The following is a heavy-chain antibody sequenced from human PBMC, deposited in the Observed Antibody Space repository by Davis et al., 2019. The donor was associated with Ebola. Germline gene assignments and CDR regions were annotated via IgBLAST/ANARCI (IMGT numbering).Heavy chain of an antibody. V-gene: IGHV1-8*01. CDR2: MNPNSGNT. Sequence: AASVKVSCNASSFSFPPSSFNWVRQATGQGLEWMGWMNPNSGNTGYAQKFQGRVTMTRNTSISTAYMELSSLRSEDTAVYYCARVHQVAHYDSSGYYLTAEYFQKWGQG. D-gene: IGHD3-22*01. J-gene: IGHJ1*01. CDR3: ARVHQVAHYDSSGYYLTAEYFQK. CDR1: SFSFPPSS.